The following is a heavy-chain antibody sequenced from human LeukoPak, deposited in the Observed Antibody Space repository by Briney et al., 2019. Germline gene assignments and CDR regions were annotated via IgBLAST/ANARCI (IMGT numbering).Heavy chain of an antibody. Sequence: GGSLRLSCAASGFTFSSYDMHWVRQAPGKGLEWVAFIRYDGSNKYYADSVKGRFTISRDNAKNSLYLQMNSLRAEDTAVYYCARAREGIAVAGDPNDAFDIWGQGTMVTVSS. CDR3: ARAREGIAVAGDPNDAFDI. CDR1: GFTFSSYD. CDR2: IRYDGSNK. V-gene: IGHV3-30*02. J-gene: IGHJ3*02. D-gene: IGHD6-19*01.